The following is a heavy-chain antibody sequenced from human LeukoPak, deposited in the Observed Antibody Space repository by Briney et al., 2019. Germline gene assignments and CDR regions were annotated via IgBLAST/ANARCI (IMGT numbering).Heavy chain of an antibody. CDR3: VKDTPTTGYHLDS. V-gene: IGHV3-30*02. J-gene: IGHJ4*02. D-gene: IGHD1-1*01. CDR2: IRSDGSDK. Sequence: GGSLRLSCAASGFTLRGCGMHWVRQAPGKGLEWVAFIRSDGSDKSYADSVKGRFTISRDNSENKLYLQINSLRVEDTAVYYCVKDTPTTGYHLDSWGQGTLVTVSS. CDR1: GFTLRGCG.